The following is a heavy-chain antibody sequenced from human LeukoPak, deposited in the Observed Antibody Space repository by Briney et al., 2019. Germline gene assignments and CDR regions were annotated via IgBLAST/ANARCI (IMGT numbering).Heavy chain of an antibody. V-gene: IGHV3-23*01. CDR3: AREGEKTVVTLFDY. Sequence: GGTLRLSCAASGFTFNNFGMSWVRQAPGKGLEWVSAISGSGISTYYADSVKGRFTISRDNSKNTVYLQMNSLRAEDTAVYYCAREGEKTVVTLFDYWGQGTLVTVSS. J-gene: IGHJ4*02. CDR2: ISGSGIST. D-gene: IGHD4-23*01. CDR1: GFTFNNFG.